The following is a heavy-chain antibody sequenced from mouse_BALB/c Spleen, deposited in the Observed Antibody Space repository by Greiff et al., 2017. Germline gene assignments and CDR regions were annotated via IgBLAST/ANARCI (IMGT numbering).Heavy chain of an antibody. CDR1: GYSITSYYA. J-gene: IGHJ3*01. CDR3: AREELRGFAY. D-gene: IGHD4-1*01. Sequence: VQLQQSGPGLVQPSQSLSLTCTVTGYSITSYYAWYGLRQFPGNKLWGMCYISYSGSTSYNATLKGRITITRDTSKNKFFLQLNSVTTEDTATYYCAREELRGFAYWGQGTLVTVSA. CDR2: ISYSGST. V-gene: IGHV3-2*02.